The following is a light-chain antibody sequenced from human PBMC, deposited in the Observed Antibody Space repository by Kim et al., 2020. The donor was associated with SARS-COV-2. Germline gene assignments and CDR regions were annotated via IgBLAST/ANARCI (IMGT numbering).Light chain of an antibody. V-gene: IGLV7-46*01. CDR1: TGTLTSGHF. J-gene: IGLJ2*01. CDR3: LLSYGDTRKI. CDR2: NTD. Sequence: GGTVTLTGGATTGTLTSGHFPYWFQQKPGQAPRALIYNTDYKYSWTPARFSGSLLGGKAALTLSDAQAEDEADYYCLLSYGDTRKIFGGGTQLTVL.